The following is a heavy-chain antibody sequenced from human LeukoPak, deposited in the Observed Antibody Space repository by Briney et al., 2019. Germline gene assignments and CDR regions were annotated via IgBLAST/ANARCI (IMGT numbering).Heavy chain of an antibody. CDR3: ARDLMITFGGVIVPFDY. CDR2: ISGYGGTT. D-gene: IGHD3-16*02. J-gene: IGHJ4*02. Sequence: GESLRLSCAASEFTFSNYAMSWVRQAPGKGLEWVSTISGYGGTTYFADSVKGRFTISRDNSKNTLYLQMNSLRAEDTAVYYCARDLMITFGGVIVPFDYWGQGTLVTVSS. V-gene: IGHV3-23*01. CDR1: EFTFSNYA.